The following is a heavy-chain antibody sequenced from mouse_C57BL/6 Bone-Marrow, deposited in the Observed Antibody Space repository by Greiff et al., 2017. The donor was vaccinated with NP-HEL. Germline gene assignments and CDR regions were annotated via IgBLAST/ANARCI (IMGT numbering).Heavy chain of an antibody. Sequence: VQLQQPGAELVKPGASVKMSCKASGYTFTSYWITWVKQRPGQGLEWIGDIYPGSGSTNYNEKFKSKATLTVDTSSSTAYMQLSSLTSEDSAVYCCASSNYGSSYNYAMDYWGQGTSVTVSS. CDR2: IYPGSGST. J-gene: IGHJ4*01. CDR3: ASSNYGSSYNYAMDY. CDR1: GYTFTSYW. D-gene: IGHD1-1*01. V-gene: IGHV1-55*01.